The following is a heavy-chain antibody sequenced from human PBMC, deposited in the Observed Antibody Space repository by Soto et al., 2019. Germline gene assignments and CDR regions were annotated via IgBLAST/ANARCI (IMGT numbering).Heavy chain of an antibody. CDR3: AKGYCGGDCSSRGTSFDN. CDR1: GFAFNNYG. D-gene: IGHD2-21*02. V-gene: IGHV3-30*18. J-gene: IGHJ4*02. CDR2: ISYGGSTK. Sequence: QVHLVESGGGVVQPGGSLRLSCAASGFAFNNYGMHWVRQAPGKGLEWVAVISYGGSTKYYADSVKGRFTISRDNSENTLSLQMNSLRAEDTAVYYCAKGYCGGDCSSRGTSFDNWGRGTLVTVSS.